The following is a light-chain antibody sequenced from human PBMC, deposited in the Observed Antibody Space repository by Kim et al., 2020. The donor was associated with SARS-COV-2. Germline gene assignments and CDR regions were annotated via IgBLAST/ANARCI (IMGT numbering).Light chain of an antibody. CDR1: QSLSSW. CDR2: KAS. J-gene: IGKJ2*01. Sequence: LSASVGDRVTITCRASQSLSSWLAWYQQKPGKAPKLLIYKASSLESGVPSRFSGSGSGTEYTLTISSLQPDDFATYYCQQYNVYYTFGQGTKLEI. V-gene: IGKV1-5*03. CDR3: QQYNVYYT.